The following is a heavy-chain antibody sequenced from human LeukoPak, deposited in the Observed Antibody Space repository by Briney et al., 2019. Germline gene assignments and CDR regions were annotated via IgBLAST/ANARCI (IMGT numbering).Heavy chain of an antibody. V-gene: IGHV6-1*01. J-gene: IGHJ4*02. CDR3: AREGRRISGGTLSLDY. CDR1: GDSVSNNNAA. Sequence: SQTLSLTCAISGDSVSNNNAAWNWIRQSPSSGLEWLGRTFYRSKWYYDYAVSVKSRITSNSDTSKNQFSLQLTYVTPEDTAVYYCAREGRRISGGTLSLDYWGQGTLVTVSS. CDR2: TFYRSKWYY. D-gene: IGHD2-15*01.